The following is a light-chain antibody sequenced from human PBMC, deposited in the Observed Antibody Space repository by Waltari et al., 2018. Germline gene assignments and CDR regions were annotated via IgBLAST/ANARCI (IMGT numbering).Light chain of an antibody. J-gene: IGLJ1*01. Sequence: CYQQYPGKVPKLIIYDVTSRPSGVSYRFSGSMSGNTASLTISGLQPEDEADYYCSSYTTATTPVFGTGTMVTVL. CDR3: SSYTTATTPV. CDR2: DVT. V-gene: IGLV2-14*03.